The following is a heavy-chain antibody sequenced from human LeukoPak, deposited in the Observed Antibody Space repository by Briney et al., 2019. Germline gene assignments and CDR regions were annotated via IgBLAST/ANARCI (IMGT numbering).Heavy chain of an antibody. J-gene: IGHJ5*02. CDR1: GYTFTSYD. CDR2: INPNSGGT. V-gene: IGHV1-2*02. CDR3: ARGYYDSSGYYGWFDP. D-gene: IGHD3-22*01. Sequence: GASVKVSCKASGYTFTSYDINWVRQAPGQVLEWMGWINPNSGGTNYAQKFQGRVTMTRDTSISTAYMELSRLRSDDTAVYYCARGYYDSSGYYGWFDPWGQGTLVTVSS.